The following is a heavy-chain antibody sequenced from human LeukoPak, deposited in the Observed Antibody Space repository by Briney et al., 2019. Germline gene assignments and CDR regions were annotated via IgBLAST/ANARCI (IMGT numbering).Heavy chain of an antibody. D-gene: IGHD1-26*01. J-gene: IGHJ4*02. CDR2: IYNSGST. CDR3: ATTVGVPTDPFDY. V-gene: IGHV4-39*01. CDR1: GGSISSSTYY. Sequence: SETLSLTCAVSGGSISSSTYYWGWIRQSPGKGLEWITSIYNSGSTYYNPSLKSRVTISVDTSKNQFSLKLSSVTAADTAVYYCATTVGVPTDPFDYWGQGTLVTVSS.